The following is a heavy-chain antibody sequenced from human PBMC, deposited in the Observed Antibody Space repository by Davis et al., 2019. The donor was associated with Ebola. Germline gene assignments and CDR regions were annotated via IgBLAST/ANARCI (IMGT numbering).Heavy chain of an antibody. Sequence: PGGSLRLSCAASGFTFSSYAMHWVRQAPGKGLEWVAVISYDGSNKYYADSVKGRFTISRDNSKNTLYLQMNSLRAEDTAVYYCAREQSGNTYYYYYGMDVWGQGTTVTVSS. CDR1: GFTFSSYA. CDR3: AREQSGNTYYYYYGMDV. D-gene: IGHD1/OR15-1a*01. V-gene: IGHV3-30-3*01. J-gene: IGHJ6*02. CDR2: ISYDGSNK.